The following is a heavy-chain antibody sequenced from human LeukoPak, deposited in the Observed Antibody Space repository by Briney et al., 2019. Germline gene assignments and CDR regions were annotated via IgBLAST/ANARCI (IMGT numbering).Heavy chain of an antibody. CDR3: ARGDCSGGICNYDSAFDI. V-gene: IGHV3-21*01. D-gene: IGHD2-15*01. CDR2: ISSSSSDI. J-gene: IGHJ3*02. CDR1: GFTFNTYT. Sequence: PGGSLRLSCAASGFTFNTYTMNWVRQAPGKGLEWVSSISSSSSDIYYADSVKGRFTISRDNAKNSLYLQMNSLRAEDTAVYYCARGDCSGGICNYDSAFDIWGQGTMATVSS.